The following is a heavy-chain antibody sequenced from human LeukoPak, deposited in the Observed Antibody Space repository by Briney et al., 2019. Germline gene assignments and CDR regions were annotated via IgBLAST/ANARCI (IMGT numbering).Heavy chain of an antibody. J-gene: IGHJ5*02. CDR1: GFTFSSYA. V-gene: IGHV3-23*01. CDR3: AKNPYYDFWSGSGLYNWFDL. D-gene: IGHD3-3*01. Sequence: PGGSLRLSCEASGFTFSSYAMSWVRQAPGKGLEWVSAISGSGGSTYYADSVKGRFAISRDNSKNALYLQMNSLRAEDTAVYYCAKNPYYDFWSGSGLYNWFDLWGQGTLVTVSS. CDR2: ISGSGGST.